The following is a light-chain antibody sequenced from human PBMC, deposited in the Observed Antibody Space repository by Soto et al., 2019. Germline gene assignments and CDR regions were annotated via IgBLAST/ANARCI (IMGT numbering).Light chain of an antibody. Sequence: EIVMTQSPGTLSLSPGEXATLSCRASQTVRNNYLAWYQQKLGQAPRLLNYEAYSRATGIPHGFSRGGSGTDFTLIISTMDTEHFAVYYCQLFSSSPPTFGQGSRV. CDR1: QTVRNNY. CDR3: QLFSSSPPT. J-gene: IGKJ1*01. CDR2: EAY. V-gene: IGKV3-20*01.